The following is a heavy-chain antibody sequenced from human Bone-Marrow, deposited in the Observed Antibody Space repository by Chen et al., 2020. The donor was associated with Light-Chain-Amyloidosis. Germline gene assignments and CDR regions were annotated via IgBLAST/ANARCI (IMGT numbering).Heavy chain of an antibody. CDR3: VRGTSGGYGLFDQ. D-gene: IGHD2-2*01. CDR2: MNSAGSGT. Sequence: EVQLLESGGGLVQPGGSLRLSCAASGFTFSSYAMTWVRQAPGKGLVWVARMNSAGSGTSYADSVKGRFIISRDNAKNTLFLQMNSLRVEDTAVYFCVRGTSGGYGLFDQWGQGPLVTVSS. CDR1: GFTFSSYA. V-gene: IGHV3-74*02. J-gene: IGHJ4*02.